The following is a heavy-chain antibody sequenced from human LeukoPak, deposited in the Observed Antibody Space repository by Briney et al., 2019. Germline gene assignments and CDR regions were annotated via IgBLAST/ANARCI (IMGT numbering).Heavy chain of an antibody. V-gene: IGHV4-39*07. CDR1: GGSISSSSYY. CDR3: AREYYYDSSGYYDWYFDL. Sequence: SETLSLTCTVSGGSISSSSYYWGWIRQPPGKGLEWIGSIYYSGSTYYNPSLRSRVTISVDTSKNQFSLKLSSVTAADTAVYYCAREYYYDSSGYYDWYFDLWGRGTLVTVSS. CDR2: IYYSGST. J-gene: IGHJ2*01. D-gene: IGHD3-22*01.